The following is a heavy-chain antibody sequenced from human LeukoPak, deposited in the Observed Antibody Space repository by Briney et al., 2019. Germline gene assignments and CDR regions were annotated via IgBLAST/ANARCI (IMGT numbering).Heavy chain of an antibody. CDR2: INHSGST. J-gene: IGHJ4*02. D-gene: IGHD6-19*01. Sequence: PSETLPLTCAVYGGSFSGYYWSWIRQPPGKGLEWIGEINHSGSTNHNPSLKSRVTISVDTSKNQFSLKLSSVTAADTAVYYCARAPEPPRLVQAKTRFDYWGQGTLVTVSS. CDR1: GGSFSGYY. CDR3: ARAPEPPRLVQAKTRFDY. V-gene: IGHV4-34*01.